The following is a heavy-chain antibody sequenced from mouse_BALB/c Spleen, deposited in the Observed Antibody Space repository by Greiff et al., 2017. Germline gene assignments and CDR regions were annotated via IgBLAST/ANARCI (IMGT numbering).Heavy chain of an antibody. D-gene: IGHD2-4*01. CDR3: TRGNYDYDAWFAY. V-gene: IGHV1-5*01. Sequence: VQLKESGTVLARPGASVKMSCKASGYSFTSYWMHWVKQRPGQGLEWIGAIYPGNSDTSYNQKFKGKAKLTAVTSASTAYMELSSLTNEDSAVYYCTRGNYDYDAWFAYWGQGTLVTVSA. J-gene: IGHJ3*01. CDR2: IYPGNSDT. CDR1: GYSFTSYW.